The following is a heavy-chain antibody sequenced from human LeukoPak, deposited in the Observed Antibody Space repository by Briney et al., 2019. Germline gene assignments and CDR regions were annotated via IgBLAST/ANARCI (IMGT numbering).Heavy chain of an antibody. J-gene: IGHJ5*02. CDR3: ARRYRLGYYDSSGYRFDP. CDR1: GGSFSGYY. D-gene: IGHD3-22*01. V-gene: IGHV4-34*01. CDR2: INHSGST. Sequence: SETLSLTCAVYGGSFSGYYWSWIRQPPGKGLEWIGEINHSGSTNYNPSLKSRVTISVDTSKNQFSLKLSSVTAADTAVYYCARRYRLGYYDSSGYRFDPWGQGTLVTVSS.